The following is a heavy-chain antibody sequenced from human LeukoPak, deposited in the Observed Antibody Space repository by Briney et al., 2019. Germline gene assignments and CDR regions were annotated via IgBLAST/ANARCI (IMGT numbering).Heavy chain of an antibody. D-gene: IGHD1-26*01. CDR2: INHRGST. Sequence: PSETLSLTCAVHGGSFSGYYWSWIPQPPGKGLEWIGEINHRGSTNNNPSPKRRVTTSVDTTKNQFSRNRRSITAADTARYYCARAPRVGARRDFGYWGQGTLGTVSS. CDR3: ARAPRVGARRDFGY. J-gene: IGHJ4*02. CDR1: GGSFSGYY. V-gene: IGHV4-34*01.